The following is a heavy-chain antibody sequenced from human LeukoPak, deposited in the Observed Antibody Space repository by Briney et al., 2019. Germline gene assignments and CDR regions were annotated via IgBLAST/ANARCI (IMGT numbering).Heavy chain of an antibody. CDR3: ARDFPGSGSHDY. D-gene: IGHD1-26*01. CDR2: IYHGGST. V-gene: IGHV4-4*02. J-gene: IGHJ4*02. Sequence: GSLRLSCLTSGFTLSTNAMSWVRQPPGKGLEWIGEIYHGGSTNYNPSLKSRVTISSDKSKNQFFLKLSSVTAADTAVYYCARDFPGSGSHDYWGQGTLVTVSS. CDR1: GFTLSTNAM.